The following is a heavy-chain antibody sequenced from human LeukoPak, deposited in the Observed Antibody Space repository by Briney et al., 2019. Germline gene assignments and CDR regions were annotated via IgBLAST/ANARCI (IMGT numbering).Heavy chain of an antibody. CDR3: ARVIGYCSSTSCSGPLDY. Sequence: ASVKVSCKASGYTFTSYGISWVRQAPGQGLEWMGWISAYNGNTNYAQKLQGRVTMTTDTSTSTAYMELRSLRSDDTAVYYCARVIGYCSSTSCSGPLDYWGQGTLVTVSS. V-gene: IGHV1-18*01. D-gene: IGHD2-2*01. CDR2: ISAYNGNT. J-gene: IGHJ4*02. CDR1: GYTFTSYG.